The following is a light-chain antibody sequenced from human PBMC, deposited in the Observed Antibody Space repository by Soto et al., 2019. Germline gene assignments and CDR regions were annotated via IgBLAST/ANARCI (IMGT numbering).Light chain of an antibody. J-gene: IGLJ1*01. CDR3: SSYTRSSTPYV. Sequence: QSALTQPASVSGSPGQSITISCTGTSSDVGGYNYVSWYQQHPGKAPKLMIYEVSNRPSWVSNRFSGSKSGNTASLTISGRQAADEADYYCSSYTRSSTPYVFGTGTKVTVL. V-gene: IGLV2-14*01. CDR2: EVS. CDR1: SSDVGGYNY.